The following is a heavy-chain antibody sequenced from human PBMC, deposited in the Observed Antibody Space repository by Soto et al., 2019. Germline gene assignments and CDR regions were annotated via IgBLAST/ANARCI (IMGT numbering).Heavy chain of an antibody. J-gene: IGHJ6*03. CDR2: IYYTGTT. D-gene: IGHD2-2*01. Sequence: SETLSLTCTVSGDSISTYYWTWVRQPPGKGLEWIGYIYYTGTTNYNPSLQSRVTISIDRSKNQFSLRLTSVTAADTAVYYCAKTGAGYCSSTSCYVSYYYYMDVWGKGTTVTVSS. CDR1: GDSISTYY. CDR3: AKTGAGYCSSTSCYVSYYYYMDV. V-gene: IGHV4-59*01.